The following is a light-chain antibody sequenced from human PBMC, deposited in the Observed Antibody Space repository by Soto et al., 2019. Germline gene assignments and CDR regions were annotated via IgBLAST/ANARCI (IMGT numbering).Light chain of an antibody. CDR1: QSLLHSNGYNY. CDR3: MQALQAFT. V-gene: IGKV2-28*01. J-gene: IGKJ5*01. CDR2: LGS. Sequence: IVMTQSPLSLPVTPGEPASISCRSSQSLLHSNGYNYLDWYLQKPGQSPQLLIYLGSNRASGVPDRFSGSGSGTDFTLKISRVEAEDVGLYYCMQALQAFTFGQGTRLEIK.